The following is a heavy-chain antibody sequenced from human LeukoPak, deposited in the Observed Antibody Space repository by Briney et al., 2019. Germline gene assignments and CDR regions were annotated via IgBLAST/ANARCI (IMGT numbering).Heavy chain of an antibody. CDR2: IKPDGSEK. CDR1: GFTLSSYW. J-gene: IGHJ4*01. D-gene: IGHD6-19*01. V-gene: IGHV3-7*01. Sequence: QPGGSLRLSCAVSGFTLSSYWMSWVRQAPGKGLEWVANIKPDGSEKYYVDSVKGRFTVSRDNAENSLYLRMNSLRAEDTAVYYCARWGCSSGSSCLSCQVDFWGQGTPVTVSS. CDR3: ARWGCSSGSSCLSCQVDF.